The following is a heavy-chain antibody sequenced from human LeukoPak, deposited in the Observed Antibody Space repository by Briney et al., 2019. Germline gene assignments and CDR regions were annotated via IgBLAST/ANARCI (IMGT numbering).Heavy chain of an antibody. J-gene: IGHJ4*02. CDR1: GFPFSDYY. V-gene: IGHV3-11*04. CDR2: MSSAGRTI. CDR3: ARVVGYNPFDY. Sequence: GGSLRLSCAASGFPFSDYYMSWIRQAPGKGLEWDAFMSSAGRTIYYADSVKGRFTISRDNAKNSLYLQMNSLRAEDTAVYYCARVVGYNPFDYWGQGTQVTVSS. D-gene: IGHD5-24*01.